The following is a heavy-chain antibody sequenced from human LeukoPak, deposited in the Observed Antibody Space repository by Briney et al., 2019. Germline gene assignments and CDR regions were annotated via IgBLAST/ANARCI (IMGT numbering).Heavy chain of an antibody. CDR1: GGSMRSYF. J-gene: IGHJ4*02. V-gene: IGHV4-4*07. Sequence: PSETLSLTCTVSGGSMRSYFWTWVRQPAGKGLEWIGRISGIGTAYSNPSLGSRITISLDTSNNQFSLKVISVTAADTAVYYCARGTEMTKTSGYYSFDYWGQGTVVSVSS. D-gene: IGHD3-9*01. CDR3: ARGTEMTKTSGYYSFDY. CDR2: ISGIGTA.